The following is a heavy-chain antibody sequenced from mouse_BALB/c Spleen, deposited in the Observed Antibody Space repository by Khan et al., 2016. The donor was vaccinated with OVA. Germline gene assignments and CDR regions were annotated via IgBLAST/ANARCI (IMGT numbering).Heavy chain of an antibody. CDR2: TRNKAKDHIT. J-gene: IGHJ1*01. CDR1: GFTFTDYY. Sequence: EVELVESGGGLVQPGGSLRLSCATSGFTFTDYYISWVRQPPGKSLEWFGFTRNKAKDHITVYSAPVAGRFTISRDNSQSIVYLQMNTLSSDDSATAYCARGAVVDVCWDLDVWGAGTTVTVSS. CDR3: ARGAVVDVCWDLDV. V-gene: IGHV7-3*02. D-gene: IGHD1-1*01.